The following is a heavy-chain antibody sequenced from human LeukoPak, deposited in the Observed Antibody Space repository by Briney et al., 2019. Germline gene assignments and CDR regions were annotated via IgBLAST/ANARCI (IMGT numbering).Heavy chain of an antibody. D-gene: IGHD2-8*01. V-gene: IGHV3-53*01. J-gene: IGHJ3*02. Sequence: GGSLRLSCAASGFSVSSNYMSWVRQAPEKGLEWVSVIYSVGTTYYADSVKGRFTISRDNAKNSLYLQMNSLRAEDTALYYCASHTGAGVAFRPFHIWGQGTMVAVSS. CDR3: ASHTGAGVAFRPFHI. CDR1: GFSVSSNY. CDR2: IYSVGTT.